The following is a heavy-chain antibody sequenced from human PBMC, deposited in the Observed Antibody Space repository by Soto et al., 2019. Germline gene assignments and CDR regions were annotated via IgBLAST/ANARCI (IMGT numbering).Heavy chain of an antibody. CDR1: VYTFTSYY. Sequence: ASVKVSCKASVYTFTSYYIHWVRQAPGQGLEWMGIINPSGCSTSYAQKFQGRVTMTRDTSTSTVYMEVSGLRSEDTAEYYWAGDQGPSTLYYDYYYMDVWGKGTTVTVSS. CDR3: AGDQGPSTLYYDYYYMDV. V-gene: IGHV1-46*03. J-gene: IGHJ6*03. CDR2: INPSGCST.